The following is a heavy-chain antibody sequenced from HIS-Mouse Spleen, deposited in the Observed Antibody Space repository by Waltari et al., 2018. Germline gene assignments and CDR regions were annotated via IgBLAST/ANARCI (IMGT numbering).Heavy chain of an antibody. CDR1: GYTFTGYY. CDR3: ARDREPDAFDI. CDR2: IKPNSGGT. J-gene: IGHJ3*02. Sequence: QVQLVQSGAEVKKPGASVKVSCKASGYTFTGYYMHWVRQAPGQGLEWMGWIKPNSGGTNNAQKFQGRVTMTRDTSISTAYMELSRLRSDDTAVYYCARDREPDAFDIWGQGTMVTVSS. V-gene: IGHV1-2*02.